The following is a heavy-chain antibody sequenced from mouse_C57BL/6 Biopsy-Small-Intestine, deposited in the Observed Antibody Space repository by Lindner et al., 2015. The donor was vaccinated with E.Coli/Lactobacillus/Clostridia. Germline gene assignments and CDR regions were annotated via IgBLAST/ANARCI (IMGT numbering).Heavy chain of an antibody. D-gene: IGHD2-12*01. V-gene: IGHV1-81*01. J-gene: IGHJ3*01. CDR1: GYTFTSYG. CDR2: IYPRSGNT. Sequence: VQLQESGAELARPGASVKLSCKASGYTFTSYGISWVKQRTGQGLEWIGEIYPRSGNTYYNEKFKGKATLTADKSSSTAYMQLSSLTSEDSAVYFCARTGSYYNSSAWFAYWGQGTLVTVSA. CDR3: ARTGSYYNSSAWFAY.